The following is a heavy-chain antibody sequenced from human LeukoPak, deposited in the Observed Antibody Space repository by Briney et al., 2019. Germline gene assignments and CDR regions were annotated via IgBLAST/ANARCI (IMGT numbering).Heavy chain of an antibody. Sequence: SGGSLRLSCAASGFTFSSYSMNWVRQAPGKGLEWVSFISSSSSYIYYADSMKGRFTISRDNAKNSLYLQMNSLRAEDTAVYYCAREQWLQSDYYMDVWGKGTTVTVSS. V-gene: IGHV3-21*01. CDR2: ISSSSSYI. J-gene: IGHJ6*03. CDR3: AREQWLQSDYYMDV. D-gene: IGHD5-18*01. CDR1: GFTFSSYS.